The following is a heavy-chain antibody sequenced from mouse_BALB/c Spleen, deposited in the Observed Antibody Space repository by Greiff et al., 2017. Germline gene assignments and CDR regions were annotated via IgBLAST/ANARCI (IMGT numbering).Heavy chain of an antibody. D-gene: IGHD2-1*01. J-gene: IGHJ1*01. CDR2: IWSGGST. V-gene: IGHV2-2*02. CDR3: ARNYYGNYYWYFDV. CDR1: GFSLTSYG. Sequence: VQRVESGPGLVQPSQSLSITCTVSGFSLTSYGVHWVRQSPGKGLEWLGVIWSGGSTDYNAAFISRLSISKDNSKSQVFFKMNSLQANDTAIYYCARNYYGNYYWYFDVWGAGTTVTVSS.